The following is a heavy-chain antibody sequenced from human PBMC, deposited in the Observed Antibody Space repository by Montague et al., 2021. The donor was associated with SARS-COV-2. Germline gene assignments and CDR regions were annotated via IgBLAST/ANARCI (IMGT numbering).Heavy chain of an antibody. CDR1: GGSITRNYY. D-gene: IGHD3-10*01. CDR2: IYYSGTT. J-gene: IGHJ3*02. V-gene: IGHV4-39*01. CDR3: ARPLVRGVPKAFDI. Sequence: SETLSLTCTVSGGSITRNYYWGWIRQPPGKGLEWVGNIYYSGTTFINPSLESRVTISVDASKSQFSLNLTSVTAADTAVFYCARPLVRGVPKAFDIWGQGALVIVPS.